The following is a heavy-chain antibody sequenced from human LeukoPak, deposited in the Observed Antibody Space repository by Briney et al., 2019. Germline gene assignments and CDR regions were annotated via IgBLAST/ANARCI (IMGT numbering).Heavy chain of an antibody. J-gene: IGHJ1*01. Sequence: GGSLRLSCAASGFTFSSYGMHWVRQAPGKGLEWVAVIWYDGSNKYYADSVKGRFTISRDNSKNTLYLQMNSLRAEDTAVYYWARAVLPAPPGGPFAKYSQHWARGPLVTVSS. V-gene: IGHV3-33*01. CDR2: IWYDGSNK. CDR1: GFTFSSYG. CDR3: ARAVLPAPPGGPFAKYSQH. D-gene: IGHD3-10*01.